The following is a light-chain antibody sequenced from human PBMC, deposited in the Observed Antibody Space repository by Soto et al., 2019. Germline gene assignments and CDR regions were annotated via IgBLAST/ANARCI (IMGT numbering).Light chain of an antibody. Sequence: EIVVTQSPATPSASPGERVTLTCRASQFVSTRLAWYQQRPGQVPRLLIYDAYTRALGISARFSGSGSGTEFTLTISSLQSEDFALYYCQEYFQWPPGMFGPGTKVDIK. CDR2: DAY. J-gene: IGKJ1*01. CDR1: QFVSTR. CDR3: QEYFQWPPGM. V-gene: IGKV3-15*01.